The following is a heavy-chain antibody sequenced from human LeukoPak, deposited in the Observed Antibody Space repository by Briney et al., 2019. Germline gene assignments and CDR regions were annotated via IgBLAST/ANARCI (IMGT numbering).Heavy chain of an antibody. CDR3: ATSVVAGTAYDAFDI. J-gene: IGHJ3*02. CDR2: IIPIFGAA. Sequence: SVKVSCKASGGTFSSYAISWVRQAPGQGLEWMGRIIPIFGAANYAQKFQGRVTITTDESTSTAYMELSSLRSEDTAVYYCATSVVAGTAYDAFDIWGQGTMVTVSS. CDR1: GGTFSSYA. V-gene: IGHV1-69*05. D-gene: IGHD6-19*01.